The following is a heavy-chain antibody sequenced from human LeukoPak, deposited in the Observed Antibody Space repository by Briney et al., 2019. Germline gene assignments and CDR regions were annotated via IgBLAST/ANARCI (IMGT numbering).Heavy chain of an antibody. CDR2: ISYDGSNK. V-gene: IGHV3-30*03. Sequence: GGSLRLSCAASGFTFSSYGMHWVRQAPGKGVEWVAVISYDGSNKYYADSVKGRFTISRDNGKNTVYLQMNSLRAEDTAVYHCSTSRTFDYWGQGTLVSVSS. J-gene: IGHJ4*02. D-gene: IGHD1-1*01. CDR1: GFTFSSYG. CDR3: STSRTFDY.